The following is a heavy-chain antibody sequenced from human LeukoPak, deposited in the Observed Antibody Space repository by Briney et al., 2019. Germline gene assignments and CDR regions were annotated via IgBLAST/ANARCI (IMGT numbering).Heavy chain of an antibody. V-gene: IGHV1-2*02. CDR3: ARDGVYCSSTSCYMGYYMDV. Sequence: ASVKVSCKASGYTFTGYYMHWVRQAPGQGLEWMGWINPNSGGTNYAQKFQGRVTMTRDTSISTAYMELSRLRSDDTAVYYCARDGVYCSSTSCYMGYYMDVWGKGTTVTVSS. D-gene: IGHD2-2*02. CDR2: INPNSGGT. CDR1: GYTFTGYY. J-gene: IGHJ6*03.